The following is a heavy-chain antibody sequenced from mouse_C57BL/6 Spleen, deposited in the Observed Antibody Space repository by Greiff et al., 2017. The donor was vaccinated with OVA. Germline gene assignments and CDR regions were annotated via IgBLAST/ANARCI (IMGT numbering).Heavy chain of an antibody. CDR1: GYTFTSYW. CDR3: ARSEGEPYGNLFAY. CDR2: IDPSDSYT. D-gene: IGHD2-1*01. Sequence: QVQLQQPGAELVKPGASVKLSCKASGYTFTSYWMQWVKQRPGQGLEWIGEIDPSDSYTNYNQKFKGKATLTVDKSSSTAYMQLSSLTSEDSAVYSCARSEGEPYGNLFAYWGQGTLVTVSA. J-gene: IGHJ3*01. V-gene: IGHV1-50*01.